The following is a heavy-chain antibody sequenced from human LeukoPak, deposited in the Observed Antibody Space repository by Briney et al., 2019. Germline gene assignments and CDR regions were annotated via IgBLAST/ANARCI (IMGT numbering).Heavy chain of an antibody. Sequence: SETLSLTCTVSGGSISSYYWSWIRQPRGKGLEWIGYIYNNGSTNYNPSLKSRVTISVDTSRNQFSLKLNSVTAADTAVYFCARWYCSRGTCYYLDYWGQGTLVTVSS. D-gene: IGHD2-2*01. CDR2: IYNNGST. V-gene: IGHV4-59*01. CDR1: GGSISSYY. J-gene: IGHJ4*02. CDR3: ARWYCSRGTCYYLDY.